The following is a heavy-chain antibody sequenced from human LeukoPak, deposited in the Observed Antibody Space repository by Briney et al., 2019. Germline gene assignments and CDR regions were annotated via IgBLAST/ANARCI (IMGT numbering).Heavy chain of an antibody. D-gene: IGHD1-7*01. CDR1: GYTFTTYI. V-gene: IGHV1-2*02. Sequence: ASVKVSCKASGYTFTTYIIHWVRQAPGQGLQWMGWINPNNGDTNYAQKFQGRVTLTRDTSISAVYMDLSSLRSDDTAVYYCARFPDSWNYDYWGQGTLVTVSS. CDR2: INPNNGDT. CDR3: ARFPDSWNYDY. J-gene: IGHJ4*02.